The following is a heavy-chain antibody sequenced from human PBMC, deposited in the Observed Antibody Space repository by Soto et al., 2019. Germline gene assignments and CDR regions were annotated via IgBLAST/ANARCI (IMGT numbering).Heavy chain of an antibody. J-gene: IGHJ6*02. CDR3: ARGVWFGPNYGVDV. Sequence: EVQLVESGGGLVQPGGSLRLSCAASGFTFSGSAVHWVRQASGKGLEWVGRSKDKVSNYATAYSASVQGRFTISRDDSKNTAFLQMNSRKIEDTAGYYCARGVWFGPNYGVDVWGQGTTVTVSS. V-gene: IGHV3-73*02. CDR2: SKDKVSNYAT. CDR1: GFTFSGSA. D-gene: IGHD3-10*01.